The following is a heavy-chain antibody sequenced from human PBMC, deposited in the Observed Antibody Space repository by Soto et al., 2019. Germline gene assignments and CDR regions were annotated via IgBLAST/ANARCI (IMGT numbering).Heavy chain of an antibody. CDR3: AKNWNWGSLVH. CDR2: IYYGGST. V-gene: IGHV4-59*08. Sequence: TCIVSGGSINSYYGSWIRQPPGKGLEWIGYIYYGGSTNYNPSLKSRVTISVDTPKNQFSLKLSSVTAADTAVYYCAKNWNWGSLVHWGQGTLVTVSS. CDR1: GGSINSYY. D-gene: IGHD7-27*01. J-gene: IGHJ4*02.